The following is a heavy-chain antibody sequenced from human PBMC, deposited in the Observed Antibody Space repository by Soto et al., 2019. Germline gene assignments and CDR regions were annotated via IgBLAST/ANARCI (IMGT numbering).Heavy chain of an antibody. V-gene: IGHV4-34*01. CDR1: GGTFSGYY. CDR3: ARGEGGFQH. CDR2: INHSGNT. Sequence: QVQLQQWGAGLLKPSETLSLTCAVYGGTFSGYYWTWFRQPPGKGLEWIGDINHSGNTNYSPSLKSRVTISGDTSKDQCALRLTSGTAAGTAVYYSARGEGGFQHWGQGTLVTVSS. J-gene: IGHJ1*01.